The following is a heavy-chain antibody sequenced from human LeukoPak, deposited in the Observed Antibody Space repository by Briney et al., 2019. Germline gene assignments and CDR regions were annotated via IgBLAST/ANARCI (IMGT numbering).Heavy chain of an antibody. CDR2: ISGSDSST. CDR1: GFTFSSYS. Sequence: GGSLRLSCAGSGFTFSSYSMSWVRQAPGKGLEWVSTISGSDSSTHYADSVKGRFTISRDNSKNTLYLQMNSLRADDTAVYYCAKSGYDRFDHWGQGTLVTVSS. D-gene: IGHD5-12*01. CDR3: AKSGYDRFDH. J-gene: IGHJ4*02. V-gene: IGHV3-23*01.